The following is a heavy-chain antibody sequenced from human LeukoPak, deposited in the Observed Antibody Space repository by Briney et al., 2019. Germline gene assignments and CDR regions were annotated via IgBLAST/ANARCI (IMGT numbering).Heavy chain of an antibody. D-gene: IGHD6-13*01. V-gene: IGHV3-74*01. Sequence: TGGSLRLSCAASGFTFSRYWMHWVRQAPGKGLVWVSRINGDGSSTNHADSVKGRFTISRDNAKNTLYLQMNSLRAEDTAVYYCGGGQLTPASLWGQGTLVTVSS. CDR3: GGGQLTPASL. J-gene: IGHJ4*02. CDR2: INGDGSST. CDR1: GFTFSRYW.